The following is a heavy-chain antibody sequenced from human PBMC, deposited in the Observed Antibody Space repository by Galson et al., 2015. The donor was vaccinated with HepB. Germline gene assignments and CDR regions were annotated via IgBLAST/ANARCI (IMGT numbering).Heavy chain of an antibody. CDR2: IYYSGST. CDR1: GGSISSGDYY. V-gene: IGHV4-30-4*01. D-gene: IGHD3-22*01. Sequence: TLSLTCTVSGGSISSGDYYWSWIRQPPGKGLEWIGYIYYSGSTYYNPSLKSRVTISVDTSKNQFSLKLSSVTAADTAVYYCARDLGDYDSSGYYLDYWGQGTLVTVSS. J-gene: IGHJ4*02. CDR3: ARDLGDYDSSGYYLDY.